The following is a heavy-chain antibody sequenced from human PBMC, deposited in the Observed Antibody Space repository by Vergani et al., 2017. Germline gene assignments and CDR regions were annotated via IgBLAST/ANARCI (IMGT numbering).Heavy chain of an antibody. CDR1: GYTFTGYY. CDR3: ARDGYYYDSSGYYYQREWRTGLFDP. V-gene: IGHV1-2*02. D-gene: IGHD3-22*01. CDR2: INPNSGGT. J-gene: IGHJ5*02. Sequence: QVQLVQSGAEVKKPGSSVKVSCKASGYTFTGYYMHWVRQAPGQGLEWMGWINPNSGGTNYAQKFQGRVTMTRDTSTSTAYMELSRLRSDDTAVYYCARDGYYYDSSGYYYQREWRTGLFDPWGQGTLVTVSS.